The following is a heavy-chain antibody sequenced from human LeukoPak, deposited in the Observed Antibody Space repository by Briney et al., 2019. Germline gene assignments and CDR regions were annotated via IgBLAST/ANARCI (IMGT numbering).Heavy chain of an antibody. D-gene: IGHD6-6*01. J-gene: IGHJ5*02. V-gene: IGHV1-2*02. Sequence: GASVKVSCKASRYTFTYYYIHWVSQAPGQGLEWMGWIDPKSGGTNYAQKLQGRVTMTTYTSISTAYMEVSSLRSDDTAIYYCAGLSSVAARPRWVVPSGPGTLFTVSS. CDR2: IDPKSGGT. CDR3: AGLSSVAARPRWVVP. CDR1: RYTFTYYY.